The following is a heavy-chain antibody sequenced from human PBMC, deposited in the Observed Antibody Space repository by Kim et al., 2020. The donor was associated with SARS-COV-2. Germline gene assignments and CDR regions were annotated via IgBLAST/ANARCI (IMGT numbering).Heavy chain of an antibody. J-gene: IGHJ4*02. Sequence: GGSLRLSCAASGFTFSSYWMSWVRQAPGKGLEWVANIKQDGSEKYYVDSVKGRFTISRDNAKNSLYLQMNSLRAEDTAVYYCARVPHYDILTGWGGLDYWGQGTLVTVYS. V-gene: IGHV3-7*01. CDR2: IKQDGSEK. D-gene: IGHD3-9*01. CDR3: ARVPHYDILTGWGGLDY. CDR1: GFTFSSYW.